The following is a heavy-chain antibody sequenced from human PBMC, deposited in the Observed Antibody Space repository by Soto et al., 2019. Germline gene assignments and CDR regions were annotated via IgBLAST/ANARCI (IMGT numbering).Heavy chain of an antibody. Sequence: SQTLSLTCAISGDIVSSNTGAWNWIRQSPSRGLEWLGRTYYRSKWYNDYAPSVKGRITINPDTSSNRFSLQLNSVTPEDTAVYYCARGSAFDIWGHGTMATVSS. CDR2: TYYRSKWYN. V-gene: IGHV6-1*01. J-gene: IGHJ3*02. CDR1: GDIVSSNTGA. CDR3: ARGSAFDI.